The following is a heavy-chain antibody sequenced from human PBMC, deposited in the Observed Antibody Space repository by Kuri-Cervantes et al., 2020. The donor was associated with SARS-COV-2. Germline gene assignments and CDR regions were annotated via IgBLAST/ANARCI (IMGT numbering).Heavy chain of an antibody. CDR3: ARPNSGSYYGYFDY. CDR2: ISSSSSYI. V-gene: IGHV3-21*01. J-gene: IGHJ4*02. D-gene: IGHD1-26*01. CDR1: GFTFSSYS. Sequence: GESLKISCAASGFTFSSYSMNWVRQAPGKGLEWVSSISSSSSYIYYADSVKGRFTISRDNSKNTLYLQMNSLRAEDTAVYYCARPNSGSYYGYFDYWGQGTLVTVSS.